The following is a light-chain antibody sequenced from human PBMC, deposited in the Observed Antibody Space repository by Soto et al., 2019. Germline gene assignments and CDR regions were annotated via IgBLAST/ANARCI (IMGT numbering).Light chain of an antibody. Sequence: QSVLTQPPSVSGAPGQRVTISCTGSNSNIGTTYDVHWYQQFPGTAPILLIYGNNNRPSGVPDRFSGSKSGTSASLAITGLQVEDEADYYCQSYDSSLSGVLFGGGTKLTVL. CDR2: GNN. CDR3: QSYDSSLSGVL. J-gene: IGLJ2*01. CDR1: NSNIGTTYD. V-gene: IGLV1-40*01.